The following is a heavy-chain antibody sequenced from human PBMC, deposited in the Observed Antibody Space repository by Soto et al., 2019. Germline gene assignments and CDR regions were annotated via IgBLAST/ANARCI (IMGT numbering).Heavy chain of an antibody. CDR2: ISAYNGNT. Sequence: ASVKVSCKASGYTFTSYGISWVRQAPGQGLEWMGWISAYNGNTNYAQKLQGRVTMTTDTSTSTAYMELRSPRSDDTAVYYCARRTPILDYYGMDVWGQGTTVTVSS. CDR1: GYTFTSYG. J-gene: IGHJ6*02. V-gene: IGHV1-18*01. CDR3: ARRTPILDYYGMDV. D-gene: IGHD2-21*01.